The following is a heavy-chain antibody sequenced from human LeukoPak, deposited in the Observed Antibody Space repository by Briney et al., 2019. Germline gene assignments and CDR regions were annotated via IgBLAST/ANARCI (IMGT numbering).Heavy chain of an antibody. V-gene: IGHV4-38-2*01. Sequence: PSETLSLTCVVSGYSIRNGDYWGWIRQSPGKGLEWIASMYNSVSIHYNPSLKGRVTILVDTSKNEFSLKMRSVTAADTAVYYCARNSSSGFFDYWGQGTLATVSS. CDR1: GYSIRNGDY. D-gene: IGHD6-6*01. CDR3: ARNSSSGFFDY. J-gene: IGHJ4*02. CDR2: MYNSVSI.